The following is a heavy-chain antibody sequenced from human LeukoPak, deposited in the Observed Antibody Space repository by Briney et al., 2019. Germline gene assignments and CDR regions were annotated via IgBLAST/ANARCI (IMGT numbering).Heavy chain of an antibody. CDR2: IIPVFGTT. Sequence: VASVKVSCKVSGGSFSSYGINWVRQAPGQGLEWMGGIIPVFGTTSYAQKFQGRVTITTDESTSTAYMELSSLRSEDTAVYYCARALGVVVLGYYFDFWGQGTLVTVSS. V-gene: IGHV1-69*05. CDR3: ARALGVVVLGYYFDF. CDR1: GGSFSSYG. D-gene: IGHD3-22*01. J-gene: IGHJ4*02.